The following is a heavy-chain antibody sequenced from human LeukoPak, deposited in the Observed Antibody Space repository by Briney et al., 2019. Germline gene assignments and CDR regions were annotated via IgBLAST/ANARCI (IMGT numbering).Heavy chain of an antibody. Sequence: PSETLSLTCTVSGGSISSYYWSWIRQSPGEGLEWIGDIYYSGSTNYNPSLKSRVTISVDTSKNQFSLKLNSVTATDTAVYYCARRSYRSRPDDYWGQGTLVTVSS. J-gene: IGHJ4*02. D-gene: IGHD6-19*01. CDR2: IYYSGST. V-gene: IGHV4-59*08. CDR3: ARRSYRSRPDDY. CDR1: GGSISSYY.